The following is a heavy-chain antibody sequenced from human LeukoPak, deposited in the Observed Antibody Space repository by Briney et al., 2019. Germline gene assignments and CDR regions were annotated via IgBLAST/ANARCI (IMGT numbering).Heavy chain of an antibody. CDR3: AKDVRNFILQKLQWLAQDAFDI. J-gene: IGHJ3*02. CDR1: GFTFSSYG. V-gene: IGHV3-30*18. CDR2: ISYDGSNK. D-gene: IGHD6-19*01. Sequence: PGGSLRLSCAASGFTFSSYGMHWVRQAPGKGLEWVAVISYDGSNKYYADSVKGRFTISRDNSKNTLYLQMNSLRAEDTAVYYCAKDVRNFILQKLQWLAQDAFDIWGQGTMVTVSS.